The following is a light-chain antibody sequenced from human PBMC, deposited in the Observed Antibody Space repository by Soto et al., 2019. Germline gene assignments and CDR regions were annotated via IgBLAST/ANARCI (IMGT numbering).Light chain of an antibody. CDR2: GAS. Sequence: EIVLTQSPDTLSLSPGERATLSCRASQSLSSDYLAWYQQTPGQAPRLLIFGASTRVTGIPDRFSGSGSGTDFTLTISRLEPEDFAVYYCQQYVTSPRTFGQGTKVDSK. CDR1: QSLSSDY. J-gene: IGKJ1*01. V-gene: IGKV3-20*01. CDR3: QQYVTSPRT.